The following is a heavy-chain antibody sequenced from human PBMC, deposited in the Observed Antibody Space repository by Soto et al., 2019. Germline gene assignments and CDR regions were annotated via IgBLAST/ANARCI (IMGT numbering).Heavy chain of an antibody. CDR1: GFTFGDAW. CDR3: AKKEVAATLNWFDP. V-gene: IGHV3-23*01. Sequence: GGSLRLSYAASGFTFGDAWMNWVRQAPGKGLEWVSAISGSGGSTYYADSVKGRFTISRDNSKNTLYLQMNSLRAEDTAVYYCAKKEVAATLNWFDPWGQGTLVTVSS. CDR2: ISGSGGST. J-gene: IGHJ5*02. D-gene: IGHD2-15*01.